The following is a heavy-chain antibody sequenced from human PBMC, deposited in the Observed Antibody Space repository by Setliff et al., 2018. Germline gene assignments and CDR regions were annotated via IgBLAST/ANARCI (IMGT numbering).Heavy chain of an antibody. Sequence: SETLSLTCTVSGGSISSPSYFWGWVRQPPGKEMEWIATIYYSGSSYYNPSLKGRLTISVDTSKNLFSLKLSSVTTADTAVYYCARHYGGGYKHFDYWGQGTLVTVSS. CDR2: IYYSGSS. D-gene: IGHD5-12*01. CDR1: GGSISSPSYF. J-gene: IGHJ4*02. CDR3: ARHYGGGYKHFDY. V-gene: IGHV4-39*01.